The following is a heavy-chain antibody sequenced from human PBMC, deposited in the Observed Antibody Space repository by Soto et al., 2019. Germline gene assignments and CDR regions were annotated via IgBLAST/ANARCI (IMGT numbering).Heavy chain of an antibody. CDR2: MNPNSGNS. Sequence: QVQLVQSGAEVKKPGASVKVSCKASGYTFTSYDINWVRQATGQGLEWMGWMNPNSGNSGYAQKFQGRVTMTRNTSISTAYMELSSLRSEDTAVYYCARVYSSGWPPYWYFDLWGRGTLVTVSS. V-gene: IGHV1-8*01. J-gene: IGHJ2*01. CDR3: ARVYSSGWPPYWYFDL. CDR1: GYTFTSYD. D-gene: IGHD6-19*01.